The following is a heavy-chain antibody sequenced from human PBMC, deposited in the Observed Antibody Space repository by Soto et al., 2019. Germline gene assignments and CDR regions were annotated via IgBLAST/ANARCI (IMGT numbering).Heavy chain of an antibody. Sequence: ASVKVSCKASGYTFSGYHIHWVRQAPGQGLEWMGWINPNSGDTNYAQKFQGRVTMTTDTSTTTAYMELRGLRSDDGAVYYCARGGGIYSSTWPIDYWGQGTLVTVSS. CDR2: INPNSGDT. D-gene: IGHD6-13*01. J-gene: IGHJ4*02. CDR1: GYTFSGYH. V-gene: IGHV1-2*02. CDR3: ARGGGIYSSTWPIDY.